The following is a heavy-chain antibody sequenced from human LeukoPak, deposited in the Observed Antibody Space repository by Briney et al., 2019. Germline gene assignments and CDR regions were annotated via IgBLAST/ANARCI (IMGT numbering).Heavy chain of an antibody. CDR2: INHSGST. CDR3: ARGPGVTGTIGFDY. Sequence: NPSETLSLTCAVYGGSFSGYYWSWIRQPPGKGLEWIGEINHSGSTNYNPSLKSRVTISVDTSKNQFSLMLSSVTAADTAVYYCARGPGVTGTIGFDYWGQGTLVTVSS. V-gene: IGHV4-34*01. J-gene: IGHJ4*02. CDR1: GGSFSGYY. D-gene: IGHD1-7*01.